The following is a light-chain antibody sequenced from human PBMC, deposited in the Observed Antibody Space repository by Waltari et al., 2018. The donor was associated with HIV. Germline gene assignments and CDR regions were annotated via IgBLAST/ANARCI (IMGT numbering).Light chain of an antibody. CDR1: TSNIGDNS. J-gene: IGLJ1*01. CDR2: STN. V-gene: IGLV1-44*01. CDR3: ASWDDSRTGLYV. Sequence: QSVLTQSPSVSGTPGQRVIIFCSGSTSNIGDNSVTWYQQLPGTAPKPLIHSTNQRPSGVPDRLSGSKSGTAASLAINGLQSEDEAVYFGASWDDSRTGLYVFGTGTKVTVL.